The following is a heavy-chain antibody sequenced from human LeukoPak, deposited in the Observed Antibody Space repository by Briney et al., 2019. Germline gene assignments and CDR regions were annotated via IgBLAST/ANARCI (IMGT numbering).Heavy chain of an antibody. CDR3: ARERGGENWFDP. CDR1: GFTFSSYG. J-gene: IGHJ5*02. V-gene: IGHV3-33*08. Sequence: PGGSLRLSCAASGFTFSSYGMHWVRQAPGKGLEWLAGIATDGSFAYYADSVKGRFTLSRDNAKNSLYLQMNSLRAEDTAVYYCARERGGENWFDPWGQGTLVTVSS. D-gene: IGHD3-16*01. CDR2: IATDGSFA.